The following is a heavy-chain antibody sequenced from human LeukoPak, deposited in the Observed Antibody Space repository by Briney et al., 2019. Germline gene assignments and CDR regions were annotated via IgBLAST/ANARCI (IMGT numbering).Heavy chain of an antibody. Sequence: SVKVSCKASGGTFSSYAISWVRQAPGQGLEWMGGIIPIFGTANYAQKFQGRVTITADKSTSTAYMELSSLRSEDTAVYYCARSGYSSGWYGILFGPWGQGTLVTVSS. J-gene: IGHJ5*02. D-gene: IGHD6-19*01. CDR3: ARSGYSSGWYGILFGP. CDR1: GGTFSSYA. CDR2: IIPIFGTA. V-gene: IGHV1-69*06.